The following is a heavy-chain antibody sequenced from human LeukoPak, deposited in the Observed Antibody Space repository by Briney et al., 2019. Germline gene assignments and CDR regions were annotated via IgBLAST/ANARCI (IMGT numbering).Heavy chain of an antibody. V-gene: IGHV1-8*01. Sequence: GASVKVSCKASGYTFTSYDINWVRQATGQGLEWMGWMNPNSGNTDYAQKFQGRVTMTRDTSISTAYMELSRLRSDDTAVYYCAREVHGGIIAAAGNIDYWGQGTLVTVSS. D-gene: IGHD6-13*01. J-gene: IGHJ4*02. CDR2: MNPNSGNT. CDR3: AREVHGGIIAAAGNIDY. CDR1: GYTFTSYD.